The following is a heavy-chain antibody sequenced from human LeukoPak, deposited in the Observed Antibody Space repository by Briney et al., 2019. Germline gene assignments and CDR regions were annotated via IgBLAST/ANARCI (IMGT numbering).Heavy chain of an antibody. CDR2: IWYDGSNK. CDR3: ARGYYDRSGYLSD. J-gene: IGHJ4*02. V-gene: IGHV3-33*01. CDR1: GFTFSSYG. Sequence: GGSLRLSCAASGFTFSSYGMHWVRQAPGKGLKWVAVIWYDGSNKYYADSVKGRFTISRDNSKNTLYLQMNSLRAEDTAVYYCARGYYDRSGYLSDWGQGTLVTVSS. D-gene: IGHD3-22*01.